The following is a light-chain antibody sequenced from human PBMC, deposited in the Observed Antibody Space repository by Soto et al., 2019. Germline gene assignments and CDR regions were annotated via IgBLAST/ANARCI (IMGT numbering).Light chain of an antibody. CDR1: SSNIGF. CDR2: EVF. J-gene: IGLJ2*01. CDR3: SSYAGSDFLV. Sequence: QSVLTQPPSVSAAPGQRVTISCSGSSSNIGFVSWYQQVPGTAPKLLLYEVFHRPSGIPDRFSGSKSGHTASLTVSGLRADDEATYYCSSYAGSDFLVFGGGTKLTVL. V-gene: IGLV2-8*01.